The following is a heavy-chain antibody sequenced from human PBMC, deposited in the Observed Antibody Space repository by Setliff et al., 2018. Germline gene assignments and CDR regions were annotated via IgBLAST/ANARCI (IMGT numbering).Heavy chain of an antibody. V-gene: IGHV5-51*01. CDR2: IYPGDSDT. J-gene: IGHJ4*02. D-gene: IGHD3-16*01. CDR1: GYTFTNYW. Sequence: GESLKISCKGSGYTFTNYWIGWVRQMPGKGLEWMGIIYPGDSDTRYSPSFRGQVTISADKSISTAYLQWSSLKASDTAIYYCAIIDDAIMDLDYWGQGTLVTVSS. CDR3: AIIDDAIMDLDY.